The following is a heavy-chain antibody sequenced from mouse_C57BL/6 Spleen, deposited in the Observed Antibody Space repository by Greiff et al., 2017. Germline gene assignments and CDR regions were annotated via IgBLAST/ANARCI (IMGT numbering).Heavy chain of an antibody. J-gene: IGHJ4*01. CDR1: GYPFTSSG. Sequence: QVQLQQPGAELVKPGASVKMSCKASGYPFTSSGRPWVKQRPGRGLGWIGRFDPNGGGTKYNEKFTSKATLTVDKPSSTAYMQLSSLTSEDSAVYYCLYYDYDDYAMDYWGQGTSVTVSS. CDR2: FDPNGGGT. CDR3: LYYDYDDYAMDY. D-gene: IGHD2-4*01. V-gene: IGHV1-72*01.